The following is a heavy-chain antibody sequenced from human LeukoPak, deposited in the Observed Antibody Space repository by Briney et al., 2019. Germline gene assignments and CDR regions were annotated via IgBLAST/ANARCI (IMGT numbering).Heavy chain of an antibody. CDR2: ITSGGVTT. J-gene: IGHJ4*02. CDR1: GFIFSDYA. D-gene: IGHD3-16*01. V-gene: IGHV3-23*01. Sequence: GGSLILSCAASGFIFSDYAMTWVRQAPGKGLEWVSAITSGGVTTYYADSVKGRFTISRDNSKNTLYLQLNSLRAEDPVLYFCARDSPSCRGLTCLLSEYWGQGTLVTVSS. CDR3: ARDSPSCRGLTCLLSEY.